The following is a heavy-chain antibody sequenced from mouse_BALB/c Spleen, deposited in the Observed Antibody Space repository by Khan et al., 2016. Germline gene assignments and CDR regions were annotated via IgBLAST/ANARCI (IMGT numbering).Heavy chain of an antibody. D-gene: IGHD1-1*01. CDR2: ISYDGSN. CDR1: GYSITSGYY. Sequence: EVQLQESGPGLVKPSQSLSLTCSVTGYSITSGYYWNWIRQFPGNKLEWMGYISYDGSNNYNPSLKNRISITRDTSKNKFFLKLNSVTTEDTATYYCARDWALTTVGGFAYWGQGTLVTVSA. CDR3: ARDWALTTVGGFAY. J-gene: IGHJ3*01. V-gene: IGHV3-6*02.